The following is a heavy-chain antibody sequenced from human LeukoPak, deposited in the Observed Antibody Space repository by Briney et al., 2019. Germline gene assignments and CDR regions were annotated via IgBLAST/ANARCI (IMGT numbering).Heavy chain of an antibody. J-gene: IGHJ4*02. Sequence: PGRSLRLSCSAAGFTFSTYGMDWARHAPGKGRGWGEAITDDGRTKFYPYSVKGRFTIARDNSKNTLYLQMNSLRAEDTAVYYCAKDRGGYCSGGRCSASGIWDYWGQGTLVTVSS. CDR1: GFTFSTYG. D-gene: IGHD2-15*01. V-gene: IGHV3-30*18. CDR3: AKDRGGYCSGGRCSASGIWDY. CDR2: ITDDGRTK.